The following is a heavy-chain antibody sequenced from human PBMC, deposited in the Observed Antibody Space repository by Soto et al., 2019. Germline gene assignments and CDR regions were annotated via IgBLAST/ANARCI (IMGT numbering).Heavy chain of an antibody. Sequence: SETLSLTCTVSGVSVTNSSYYWGWIRQSPGKGLEWIGSVYYRGRSYSKSSVKSRVTISVDTSKNQFSLKLSSVTAADTAVYYCARRHSSNWYGLDYWGQGTLVTVSS. CDR2: VYYRGRS. D-gene: IGHD6-13*01. CDR3: ARRHSSNWYGLDY. V-gene: IGHV4-39*01. J-gene: IGHJ4*02. CDR1: GVSVTNSSYY.